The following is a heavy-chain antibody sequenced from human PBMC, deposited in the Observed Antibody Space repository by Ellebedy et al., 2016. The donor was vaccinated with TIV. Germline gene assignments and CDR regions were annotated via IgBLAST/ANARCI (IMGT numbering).Heavy chain of an antibody. CDR2: VYFGGST. J-gene: IGHJ4*02. V-gene: IGHV4-39*01. CDR1: GGSIVTTAYY. D-gene: IGHD5-24*01. Sequence: SETLSLXCTVSGGSIVTTAYYWAWIRQPPGQGLEWIGSVYFGGSTFYNPSLQSRVTISVDTSKNQVSLKLTSVTAADTAVYFCARHPPKETNFDHWGQGALVTVSS. CDR3: ARHPPKETNFDH.